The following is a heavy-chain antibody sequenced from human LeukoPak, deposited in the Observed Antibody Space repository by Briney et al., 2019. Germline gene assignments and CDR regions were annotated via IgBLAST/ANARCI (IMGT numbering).Heavy chain of an antibody. Sequence: TGGSLKLSCAASGFTFSSYWMFWVRQAPGKGLVWVSRINSDGSSTSFADSVKGRFTISRDNAKNTLYLQMNSLRAEDTAVYYCARGITMFGVVNDAFDIWGQGTMVTVFS. V-gene: IGHV3-74*01. D-gene: IGHD3-3*01. CDR2: INSDGSST. J-gene: IGHJ3*02. CDR3: ARGITMFGVVNDAFDI. CDR1: GFTFSSYW.